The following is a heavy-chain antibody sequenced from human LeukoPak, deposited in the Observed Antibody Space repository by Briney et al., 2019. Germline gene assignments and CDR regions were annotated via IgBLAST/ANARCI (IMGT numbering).Heavy chain of an antibody. V-gene: IGHV4-34*01. D-gene: IGHD6-19*01. CDR3: ARVAQKLERIALASTSEWRPNWYFDL. CDR1: DGSFNDYF. Sequence: SETLSLTCAVYDGSFNDYFWSWVRQPPGKGLEWIGEISHSGSTNYNPSLKRRVSLSLDTSKNQFSLRLSSVTAADTAVFYCARVAQKLERIALASTSEWRPNWYFDLWGRGTLVTVSS. CDR2: ISHSGST. J-gene: IGHJ2*01.